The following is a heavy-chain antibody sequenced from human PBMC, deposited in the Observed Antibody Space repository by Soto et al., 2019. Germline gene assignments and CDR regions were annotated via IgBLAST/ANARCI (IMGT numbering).Heavy chain of an antibody. CDR2: IYYSGST. D-gene: IGHD1-20*01. CDR1: GGSSSSSGYY. CDR3: ARRRCLGIICYGGNWLDP. J-gene: IGHJ5*02. V-gene: IGHV4-39*01. Sequence: PLETLSLTCTVSGGSSSSSGYYWGWIRQPPGKGLEWIGTIYYSGSTYYNPSLKSRVTISVDTSKNQFSLKLSSVTAADTAVYYCARRRCLGIICYGGNWLDPWGQGILVTVSS.